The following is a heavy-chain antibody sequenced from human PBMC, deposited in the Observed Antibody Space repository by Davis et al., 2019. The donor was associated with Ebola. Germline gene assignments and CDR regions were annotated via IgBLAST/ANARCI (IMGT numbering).Heavy chain of an antibody. J-gene: IGHJ4*02. CDR1: GFTVSSTY. CDR3: ARRQGTMNFDY. D-gene: IGHD3-10*01. CDR2: ITGGSDYT. Sequence: GGSLRLSCAASGFTVSSTYMSWVRQAPGRGLECVSTITGGSDYTYYADSVKGRFTISRGNSKNTLYLQMNSLRAEDTALFYCARRQGTMNFDYWGQGTLVTVSS. V-gene: IGHV3-23*01.